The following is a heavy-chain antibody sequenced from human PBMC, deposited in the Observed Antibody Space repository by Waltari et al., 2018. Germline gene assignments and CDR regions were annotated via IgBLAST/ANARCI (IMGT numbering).Heavy chain of an antibody. V-gene: IGHV4-34*01. CDR2: INHSGST. CDR3: ARAIGVATRETYYYYYYMDV. CDR1: GGSFSGYY. Sequence: QVQLQQWGAGLLKPSETLSLTCAVYGGSFSGYYWSWIRQPPVKGLEWIGEINHSGSTNYNPSLKSRVTISVDTSKNQFSLKLSSVTAADTAVYYCARAIGVATRETYYYYYYMDVWGKGTTVTVSS. J-gene: IGHJ6*03. D-gene: IGHD5-12*01.